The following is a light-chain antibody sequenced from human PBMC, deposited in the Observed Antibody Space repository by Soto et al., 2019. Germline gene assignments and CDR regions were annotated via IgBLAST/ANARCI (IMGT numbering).Light chain of an antibody. V-gene: IGLV2-23*02. CDR1: SSDVGAHNF. Sequence: QSVLTQPASVSGSPGQAITISCSGSSSDVGAHNFVSWYQHHPGKAPKLMIYEVSNRPSGVSNRFSGSKSGNTASLTISGLQAEDEADYYCCSYAGSSTHYVFGTGTKVTVL. J-gene: IGLJ1*01. CDR2: EVS. CDR3: CSYAGSSTHYV.